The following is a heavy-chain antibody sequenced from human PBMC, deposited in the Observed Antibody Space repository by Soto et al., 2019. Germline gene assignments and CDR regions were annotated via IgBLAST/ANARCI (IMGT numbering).Heavy chain of an antibody. CDR3: AREVIPLTTDWYFDL. V-gene: IGHV4-30-4*01. CDR2: IYESGST. Sequence: QLQLRESGPGLVKPSETLSLTCTVSGGSISGGVGGLYYWSWIRQPPAKGLGWIGYIYESGSTYYNPSLKSRVTVSVDTSKNQFSRRLSAVTAADSAVYYCAREVIPLTTDWYFDLWGRGTLVTVSS. D-gene: IGHD4-17*01. CDR1: GGSISGGVGGLYY. J-gene: IGHJ2*01.